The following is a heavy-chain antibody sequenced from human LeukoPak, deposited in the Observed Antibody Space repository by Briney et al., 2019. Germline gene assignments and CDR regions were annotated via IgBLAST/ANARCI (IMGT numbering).Heavy chain of an antibody. CDR2: FSGSGRST. CDR1: GFTFSSYA. V-gene: IGHV3-23*01. J-gene: IGHJ4*02. Sequence: PGGSLRLSCAASGFTFSSYAMSWVGQAPGKGLGGFSVFSGSGRSTYHADSVKGRFTISRDNSKNTLYLQMNSLRAEDTAVYYCAKPSDFWSGYSIHYFDYWGQGTLVTVSS. CDR3: AKPSDFWSGYSIHYFDY. D-gene: IGHD3-3*01.